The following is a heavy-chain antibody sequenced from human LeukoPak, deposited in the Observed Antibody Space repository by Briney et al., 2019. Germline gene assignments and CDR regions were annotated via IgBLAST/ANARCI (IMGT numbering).Heavy chain of an antibody. Sequence: ASVKVSCKASGYTLTSYHMHWVRQAPGQGLEWMGMINPSGGSTSYAQKFQGRVTMTRDMSTSTVYMELSSLRSEDTAVYYCARVGSGCSGGSCYANWFDPWGQGTLVTVSS. CDR3: ARVGSGCSGGSCYANWFDP. CDR1: GYTLTSYH. V-gene: IGHV1-46*01. CDR2: INPSGGST. D-gene: IGHD2-15*01. J-gene: IGHJ5*02.